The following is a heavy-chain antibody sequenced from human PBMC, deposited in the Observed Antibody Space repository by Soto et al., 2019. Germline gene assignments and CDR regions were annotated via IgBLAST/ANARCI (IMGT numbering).Heavy chain of an antibody. V-gene: IGHV1-69*01. D-gene: IGHD1-20*01. CDR1: GGTFSNDA. Sequence: QVLLVQSGAELKKPGSSVKVSCKTSGGTFSNDAFSWVRQAPGQGLEWMGGIIPLFGPANYAARFRGRVTITADESASTVYLEVTSLTSEDTAMYYCTRDVIGETSIIGYCDLWGPGTLITVSS. J-gene: IGHJ4*02. CDR3: TRDVIGETSIIGYCDL. CDR2: IIPLFGPA.